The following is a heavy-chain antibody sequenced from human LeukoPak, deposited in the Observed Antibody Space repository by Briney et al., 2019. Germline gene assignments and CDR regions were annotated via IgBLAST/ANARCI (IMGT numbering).Heavy chain of an antibody. CDR1: GYTFTSYA. D-gene: IGHD1-14*01. V-gene: IGHV1-3*01. CDR3: ARNQPPEGPDY. CDR2: INAGNGNT. Sequence: ASVKVSCKASGYTFTSYAMHWVRQAPGQRLEWMGWINAGNGNTKYSQKFQGRVTITRDTSASTAYMELRSLISDDTAVYYCARNQPPEGPDYWGQGTLVTVSS. J-gene: IGHJ4*02.